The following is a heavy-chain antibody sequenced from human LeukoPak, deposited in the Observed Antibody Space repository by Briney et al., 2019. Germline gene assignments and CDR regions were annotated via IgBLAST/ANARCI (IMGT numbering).Heavy chain of an antibody. J-gene: IGHJ3*02. CDR2: IYTGGNT. Sequence: GGSLRLSCAASGFIVSSNYMNWVRQAPGKGLEWVSVIYTGGNTYYADSVKGRFTISRDNSKNTLYLQMNSLRAEDTAVYYCARWFGELRGAFDIWGQGTMVTVSS. CDR3: ARWFGELRGAFDI. V-gene: IGHV3-66*01. CDR1: GFIVSSNY. D-gene: IGHD3-10*01.